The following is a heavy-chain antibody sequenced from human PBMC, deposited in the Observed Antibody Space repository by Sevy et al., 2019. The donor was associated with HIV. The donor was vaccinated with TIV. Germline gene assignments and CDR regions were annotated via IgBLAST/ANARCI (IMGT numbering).Heavy chain of an antibody. V-gene: IGHV3-21*01. CDR1: GFTFSSYS. J-gene: IGHJ4*02. CDR2: ISSSSSYI. CDR3: ARVPGYSSTNYFDY. D-gene: IGHD6-13*01. Sequence: GGSLRLSCAASGFTFSSYSMNWVRQAPGKGLEWVSSISSSSSYIYYADSVKGRFTISRDNAKNSLYLQMNSLSAEDTAVYYCARVPGYSSTNYFDYWGQGTLVTVSS.